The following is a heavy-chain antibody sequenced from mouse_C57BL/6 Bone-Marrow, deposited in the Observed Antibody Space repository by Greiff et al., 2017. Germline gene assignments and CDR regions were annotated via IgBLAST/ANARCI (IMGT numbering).Heavy chain of an antibody. Sequence: EVMLVESGGGLVQPKGSLKLSCAASGFSFNTYAMNWVRQAPGKGLEWVARIRSKSNNYATYYADSVKDRFTISRDDSESMLYLQMNNLKTEDTAMYYCVRQGDDGYYLYYFDYWGQGTTLTVSS. J-gene: IGHJ2*01. V-gene: IGHV10-1*01. CDR3: VRQGDDGYYLYYFDY. CDR1: GFSFNTYA. CDR2: IRSKSNNYAT. D-gene: IGHD2-3*01.